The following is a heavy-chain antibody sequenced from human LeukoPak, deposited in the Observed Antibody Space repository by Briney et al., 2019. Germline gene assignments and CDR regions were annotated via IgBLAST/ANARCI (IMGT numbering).Heavy chain of an antibody. CDR1: GGSISSYY. CDR2: IYYSGST. Sequence: NASETLSLTCTVSGGSISSYYWSWIRQPPGKGLEWIGYIYYSGSTNYNPSLKSRVTISVDTSKNQFSLKLSSVTAADTAVYYCARGRFYADTALDYWGQGTLVTVSP. J-gene: IGHJ4*02. D-gene: IGHD5-18*01. V-gene: IGHV4-59*01. CDR3: ARGRFYADTALDY.